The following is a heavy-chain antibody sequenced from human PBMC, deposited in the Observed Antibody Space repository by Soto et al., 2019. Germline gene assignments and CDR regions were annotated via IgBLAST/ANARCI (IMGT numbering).Heavy chain of an antibody. J-gene: IGHJ4*02. CDR3: ARAGGTQLFDY. CDR1: VYSFTSLG. Sequence: ASVRVSCPSSVYSFTSLGISCVRQAPGQGLEWMGWVSAYNGNTHYAQNIQGRVTMTTDRSTTTAYLELRSLRSDDTAVYYCARAGGTQLFDYWGQGTLVTVSS. V-gene: IGHV1-18*04. CDR2: VSAYNGNT. D-gene: IGHD1-1*01.